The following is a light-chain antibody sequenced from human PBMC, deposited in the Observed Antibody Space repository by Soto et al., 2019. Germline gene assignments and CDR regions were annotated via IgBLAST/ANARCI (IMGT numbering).Light chain of an antibody. V-gene: IGKV3-20*01. J-gene: IGKJ1*01. CDR3: QRYGNSPWT. CDR2: VPS. CDR1: QRVPNDY. Sequence: EIVLTQSPGTLSLSPGERAALSCTASQRVPNDYVAWYRQKPGQAPSLLLYVPSSRAAGIPDRFTGSVSGTDFTLFTLTISRLEPEYFAVYYCQRYGNSPWTFGQGTKVEI.